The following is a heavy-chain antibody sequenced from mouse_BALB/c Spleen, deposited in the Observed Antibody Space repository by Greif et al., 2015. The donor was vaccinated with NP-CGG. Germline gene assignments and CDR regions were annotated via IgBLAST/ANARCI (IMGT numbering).Heavy chain of an antibody. CDR3: NAFGYGSSLDY. CDR1: GFDGVDSS. J-gene: IGHJ2*01. V-gene: IGHV14-4*02. CDR2: IDPENGAT. Sequence: EVQLQQSGAELVRSGASVKLSCTASGFDGVDSSLPWVKQRPEQGLEWIGWIDPENGATASAPTFQGPATITADTSSNTAYLQLSSLTSEDTAVYYCNAFGYGSSLDYWGQGTTLTVSS. D-gene: IGHD1-1*01.